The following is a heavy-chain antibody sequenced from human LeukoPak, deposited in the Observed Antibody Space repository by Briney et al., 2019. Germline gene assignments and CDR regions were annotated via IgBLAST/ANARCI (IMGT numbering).Heavy chain of an antibody. V-gene: IGHV3-33*01. D-gene: IGHD2-2*01. J-gene: IGHJ3*02. Sequence: PGRSLRLSCAASGFTFSSYGMHWVRQAPGKRLEWVAVIWYDGSNKYYADSVKGRFTISRDNSKNTLYLQMNSLRAEDTAVYYCARSPVEVDGFDIWGQGTMVTVSS. CDR2: IWYDGSNK. CDR1: GFTFSSYG. CDR3: ARSPVEVDGFDI.